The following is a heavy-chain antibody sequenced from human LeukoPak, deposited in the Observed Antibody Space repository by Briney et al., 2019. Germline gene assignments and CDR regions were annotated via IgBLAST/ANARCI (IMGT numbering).Heavy chain of an antibody. D-gene: IGHD3-10*01. Sequence: SDTLSLTCTVSGGPISSSSYYWGWIRQPPGKGLEWIGSMYYSGSTYNNPSLKSRVTISVDTSKNQLSLKLTYVTAADTAVYYCARRSYGVPFDPWGQGILVTVSS. CDR3: ARRSYGVPFDP. CDR2: MYYSGST. J-gene: IGHJ5*02. CDR1: GGPISSSSYY. V-gene: IGHV4-39*01.